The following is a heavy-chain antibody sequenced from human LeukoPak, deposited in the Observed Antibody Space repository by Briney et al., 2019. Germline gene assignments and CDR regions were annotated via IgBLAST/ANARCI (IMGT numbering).Heavy chain of an antibody. CDR1: GFTFSSYA. CDR2: ISGSGGYT. CDR3: AKDQDYTNHGLDY. J-gene: IGHJ4*02. D-gene: IGHD4-11*01. V-gene: IGHV3-23*01. Sequence: GGSLRLSCAASGFTFSSYAMSWVRQAPGKGLEWVSAISGSGGYTYYADSVKGRFTISRDNSKNTLYLQMNSLRAEDTAVYFCAKDQDYTNHGLDYWGQGTLVTVSS.